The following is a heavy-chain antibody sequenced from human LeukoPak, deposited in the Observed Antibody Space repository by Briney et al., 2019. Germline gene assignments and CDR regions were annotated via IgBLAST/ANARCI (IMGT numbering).Heavy chain of an antibody. CDR1: GFTFSRYW. V-gene: IGHV3-7*01. Sequence: GGSLRLSCAASGFTFSRYWMTWVRQAPGKGLEWVANIKQDGSEKYYVDSVKGRFTISRDNAKNSLYLQMNSLRAEDTAIYYCAREDDWNYEDYWGQGTLVTVSS. CDR3: AREDDWNYEDY. D-gene: IGHD1-7*01. CDR2: IKQDGSEK. J-gene: IGHJ4*02.